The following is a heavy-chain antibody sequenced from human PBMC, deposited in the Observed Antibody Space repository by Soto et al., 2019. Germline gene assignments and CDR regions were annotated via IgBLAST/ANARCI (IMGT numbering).Heavy chain of an antibody. D-gene: IGHD5-12*01. J-gene: IGHJ6*02. CDR2: IDPSDSYT. V-gene: IGHV5-10-1*01. CDR3: ARQDSGYDYYYYYGMDV. Sequence: LGESLKISCKGSGYSFTSYWISWVRQMPGKGLEWMGRIDPSDSYTNYSPSFQGHVTISADKSISTAYLQWSSLKASDTAMYYCARQDSGYDYYYYYGMDVWGQGTTVTVSS. CDR1: GYSFTSYW.